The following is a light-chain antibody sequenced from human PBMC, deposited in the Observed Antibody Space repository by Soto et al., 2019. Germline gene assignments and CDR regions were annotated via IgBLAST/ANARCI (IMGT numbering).Light chain of an antibody. J-gene: IGKJ4*01. CDR1: QSVSSN. CDR2: GAS. Sequence: EIVMTQSPASLSVSPVEIATLSCRASQSVSSNLAWYQQKPGQAPRLLVYGASTRATGIPARFSGSGSGTQFTLTISSLQSEDFAVYYCQQHNNWPLTFGGGTKVDI. V-gene: IGKV3-15*01. CDR3: QQHNNWPLT.